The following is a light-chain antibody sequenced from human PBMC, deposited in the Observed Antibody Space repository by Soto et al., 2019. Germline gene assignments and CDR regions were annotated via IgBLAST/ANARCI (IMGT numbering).Light chain of an antibody. CDR3: QQYGGLPT. V-gene: IGKV3-20*01. CDR1: QSIISNY. Sequence: EIVLTQSPGTLSSSPGERAILSCRASQSIISNYLAWYQQKPGQPPRLLLYDASSRATDIPDRFSGSGSGTDFTLTISRLEPEDFAVYYCQQYGGLPTFGQGTKLEIK. CDR2: DAS. J-gene: IGKJ2*01.